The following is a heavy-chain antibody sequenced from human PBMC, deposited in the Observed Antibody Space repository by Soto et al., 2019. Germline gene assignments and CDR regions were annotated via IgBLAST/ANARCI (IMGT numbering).Heavy chain of an antibody. Sequence: PWETLSLTCTVSGGSISSGDYYWSWIRQPPGKGLEWIGSLHYSRSTYYNPALKSRVTISVDTAKNQFSLKLSSVTAADTAVYYCARAVWFGEYHFDYWCQGTVVTVFS. V-gene: IGHV4-30-4*01. J-gene: IGHJ4*02. CDR3: ARAVWFGEYHFDY. CDR1: GGSISSGDYY. D-gene: IGHD3-10*01. CDR2: LHYSRST.